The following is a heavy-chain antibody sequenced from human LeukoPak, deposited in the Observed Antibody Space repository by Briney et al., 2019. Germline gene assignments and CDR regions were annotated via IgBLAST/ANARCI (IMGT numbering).Heavy chain of an antibody. CDR2: IYYSGST. V-gene: IGHV4-39*01. D-gene: IGHD6-13*01. CDR3: ARHHTTYSSSWSLNDY. CDR1: GGSISSSSYY. Sequence: SETLSLTCTVSGGSISSSSYYWGWIRQPPGKGLEWIGSIYYSGSTYYNPSLKSRVTISVDTSKNQFSLKLSSVTAADTAVYYCARHHTTYSSSWSLNDYWGQGTLVTVSS. J-gene: IGHJ4*02.